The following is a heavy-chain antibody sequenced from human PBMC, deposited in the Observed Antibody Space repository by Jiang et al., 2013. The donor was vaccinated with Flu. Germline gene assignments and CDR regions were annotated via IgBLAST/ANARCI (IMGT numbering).Heavy chain of an antibody. CDR2: INPTVVA. CDR3: ARDQPEVVPAATVYYYYYMDV. D-gene: IGHD2-2*01. Sequence: LEWMGWINPTVVAQTMHRVSGQVTMTRDTSISTAYMELSRLRSDDTAVYYCARDQPEVVPAATVYYYYYMDVWGKGTTVTVSS. J-gene: IGHJ6*03. V-gene: IGHV1-2*02.